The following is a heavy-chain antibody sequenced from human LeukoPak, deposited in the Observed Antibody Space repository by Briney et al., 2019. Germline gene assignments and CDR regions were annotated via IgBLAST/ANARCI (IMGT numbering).Heavy chain of an antibody. V-gene: IGHV3-11*01. CDR3: ARPYSSGWYDPDAFDI. CDR1: GFTVSSNY. D-gene: IGHD6-19*01. CDR2: ISSSGSTI. Sequence: PGRSLRLSCAASGFTVSSNYMSWVRQAPGKGLEWVSYISSSGSTIYYADSVKGRFTISRDNAKNSLYLQMNSLRAEDTAVYYCARPYSSGWYDPDAFDIWGQGTMVTVSS. J-gene: IGHJ3*02.